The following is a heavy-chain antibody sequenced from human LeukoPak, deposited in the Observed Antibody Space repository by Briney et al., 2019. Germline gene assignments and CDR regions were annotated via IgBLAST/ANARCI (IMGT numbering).Heavy chain of an antibody. Sequence: SETLSLTCTVSGGSISSYYWSWIRQPPGKGLEWIGYIYTSGSTNYNPSLKSRVTISVDTSKNQFSLKLSSVTAADTAVYYCARPSITGTLSPFDYWGQGTLVTVSS. J-gene: IGHJ4*02. CDR2: IYTSGST. CDR3: ARPSITGTLSPFDY. D-gene: IGHD1-7*01. V-gene: IGHV4-4*09. CDR1: GGSISSYY.